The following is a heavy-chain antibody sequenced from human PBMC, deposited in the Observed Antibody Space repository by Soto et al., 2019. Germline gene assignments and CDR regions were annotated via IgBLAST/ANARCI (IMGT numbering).Heavy chain of an antibody. D-gene: IGHD6-13*01. CDR1: GGSISSGDYY. CDR2: IYYSGST. J-gene: IGHJ5*02. CDR3: ARGPITAAGTDRWFDP. Sequence: SETLSLTCTVSGGSISSGDYYWSWIRQSPGKGLEWIGYIYYSGSTYYNPSLKSRLSISVDTSKNQFSLKLNSVTAADTAVYYCARGPITAAGTDRWFDPWGQGTLVTVSS. V-gene: IGHV4-30-4*01.